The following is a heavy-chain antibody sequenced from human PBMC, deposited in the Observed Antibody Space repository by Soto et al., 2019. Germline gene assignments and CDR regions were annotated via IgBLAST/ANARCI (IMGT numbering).Heavy chain of an antibody. CDR2: IRNKANSYTT. Sequence: GGSLRLSCAASGFTSSDHYMDWVRQAPGKGLEWIGRIRNKANSYTTEYAASVRGRFTISRDESKSSIYLQMNSLKTEDAAVYYCARVPGGSGTYSPDYWGQGTLVTVSS. CDR1: GFTSSDHY. J-gene: IGHJ4*02. D-gene: IGHD6-19*01. V-gene: IGHV3-72*01. CDR3: ARVPGGSGTYSPDY.